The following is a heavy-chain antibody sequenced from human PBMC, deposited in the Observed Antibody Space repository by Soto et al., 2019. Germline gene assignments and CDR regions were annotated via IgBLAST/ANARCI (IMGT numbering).Heavy chain of an antibody. CDR2: INHSGST. J-gene: IGHJ4*02. V-gene: IGHV4-34*01. D-gene: IGHD5-18*01. CDR3: ARVRLQLWSHHVDY. CDR1: GGSFSGYY. Sequence: SETLSLTCAVYGGSFSGYYWSWIRQPPGKGLEWIGEINHSGSTNYNPSLKSRVTISVDTSKNQFSLKLSSVTATDTAVYYCARVRLQLWSHHVDYWGQGTLVTVSS.